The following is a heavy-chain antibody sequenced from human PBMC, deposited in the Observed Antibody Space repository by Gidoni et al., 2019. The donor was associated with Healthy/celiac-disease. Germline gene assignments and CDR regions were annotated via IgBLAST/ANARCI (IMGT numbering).Heavy chain of an antibody. V-gene: IGHV4-59*01. Sequence: QVQLQESGPGLVKPSETLSLTCTVSGGSISSYYWSWIRQPPGKGLEWIGYIYYSGSTNYNPSLKSRVTISVDTSKNQFSLKLSSVTAADTAVYYCATQGGMEPVDYWGQGTLVTVSS. CDR3: ATQGGMEPVDY. CDR2: IYYSGST. CDR1: GGSISSYY. D-gene: IGHD1-1*01. J-gene: IGHJ4*02.